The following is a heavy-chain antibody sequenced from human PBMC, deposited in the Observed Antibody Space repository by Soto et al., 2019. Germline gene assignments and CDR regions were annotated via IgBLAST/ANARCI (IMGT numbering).Heavy chain of an antibody. CDR3: AREDRDRETGLVPAAIDGMDV. V-gene: IGHV1-69*08. Sequence: QVQLVQSGAEVKKPGSSVKVSGKASGGTFSRYSITWVRQAPGHGLEWIGRIIPIFGIASYAQKFQGRVTITADETPSTADMELSSLRSDDTAVYYCAREDRDRETGLVPAAIDGMDVWGQGTTVTVSS. CDR1: GGTFSRYS. D-gene: IGHD2-2*01. J-gene: IGHJ6*02. CDR2: IIPIFGIA.